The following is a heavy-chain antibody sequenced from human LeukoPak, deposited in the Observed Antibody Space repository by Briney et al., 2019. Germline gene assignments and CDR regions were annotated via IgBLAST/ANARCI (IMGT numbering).Heavy chain of an antibody. D-gene: IGHD6-6*01. CDR1: GFNFDDYA. CDR2: ISWNSGSI. CDR3: AREGYSSSSFNDY. Sequence: GGSLRLSCAASGFNFDDYAMDWVRQAPGKGLEWVSGISWNSGSIGYADSVKGRFTISRDNAKNSLFLEMNNLRVEDTAVYYCAREGYSSSSFNDYWGQGTLVTVSS. J-gene: IGHJ4*02. V-gene: IGHV3-9*01.